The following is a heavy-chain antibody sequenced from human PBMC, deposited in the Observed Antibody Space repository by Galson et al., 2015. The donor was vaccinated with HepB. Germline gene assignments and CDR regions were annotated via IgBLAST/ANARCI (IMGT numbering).Heavy chain of an antibody. CDR3: AREKPMFWSCSYSQGRIAYYGMDV. Sequence: SLRLSCAASGFTFSHYAFHWVRQGPGKGLEWVTVISYDGTTKYYADSVKGRFTISRDNSKNTLYLEMNSLRPEDTAVYYCAREKPMFWSCSYSQGRIAYYGMDVWGQGTTVTVSS. CDR1: GFTFSHYA. V-gene: IGHV3-30-3*01. CDR2: ISYDGTTK. J-gene: IGHJ6*02. D-gene: IGHD3-3*01.